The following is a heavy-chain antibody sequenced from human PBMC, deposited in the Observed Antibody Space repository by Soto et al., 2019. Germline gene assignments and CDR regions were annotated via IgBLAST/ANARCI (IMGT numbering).Heavy chain of an antibody. CDR2: ISGSGGST. CDR3: AKDMYSSSPRYDAFDI. CDR1: GFTFSSYA. Sequence: GGSLRLSCAASGFTFSSYAMNWVRQAPGKGLEWVSAISGSGGSTYYADSVKGRFTISRDNFKNTLYLQMNSLRAEDTAVYYCAKDMYSSSPRYDAFDIWGQGTMVTVSS. J-gene: IGHJ3*02. D-gene: IGHD6-6*01. V-gene: IGHV3-23*01.